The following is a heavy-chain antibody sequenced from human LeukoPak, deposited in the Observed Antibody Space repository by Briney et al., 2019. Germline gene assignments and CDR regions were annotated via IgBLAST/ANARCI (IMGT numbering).Heavy chain of an antibody. V-gene: IGHV4-39*01. CDR2: MYHSGSA. CDR1: GGSISSSSYY. Sequence: PSETLSLTCTVSGGSISSSSYYWGWVRQPPGEGLEWIGNMYHSGSAFYSPSLKSRVTMSVDTSKNQFFLKLNSVTAADTAVYYCARGRPYTGGYHLDFWGQGTLVTVSA. J-gene: IGHJ4*02. D-gene: IGHD1-26*01. CDR3: ARGRPYTGGYHLDF.